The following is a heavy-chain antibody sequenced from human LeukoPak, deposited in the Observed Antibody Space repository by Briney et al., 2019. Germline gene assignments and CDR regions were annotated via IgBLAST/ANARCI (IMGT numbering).Heavy chain of an antibody. Sequence: GESLKISCKGSGYSFTTYWISWVRQKPGKGREWMGRIDPSDSYTNYSPSFQGHVTISADKSISTAYLQWSSLKASDTAMYYCARLPAYCNGGSCDPDWFDPWGQGTLVTVSS. CDR1: GYSFTTYW. J-gene: IGHJ5*02. V-gene: IGHV5-10-1*01. CDR2: IDPSDSYT. D-gene: IGHD2-15*01. CDR3: ARLPAYCNGGSCDPDWFDP.